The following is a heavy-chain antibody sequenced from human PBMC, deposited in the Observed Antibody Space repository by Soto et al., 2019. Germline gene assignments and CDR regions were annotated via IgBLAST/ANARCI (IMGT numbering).Heavy chain of an antibody. CDR1: GFTFYKYG. V-gene: IGHV3-30*18. CDR3: AKDDSNRWYNYYAMDV. D-gene: IGHD3-22*01. Sequence: QVQLVESGGGVVQPGRSLRLSCPASGFTFYKYGMHWVRQAPGKGLEWVALISHDGSNKYYVDSVKGRFTIARDNSKNTVFLQMNSLRPEDTALYFCAKDDSNRWYNYYAMDVWGQGTTVTVSS. J-gene: IGHJ6*02. CDR2: ISHDGSNK.